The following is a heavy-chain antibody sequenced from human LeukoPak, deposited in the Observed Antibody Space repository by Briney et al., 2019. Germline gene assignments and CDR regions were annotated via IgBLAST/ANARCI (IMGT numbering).Heavy chain of an antibody. J-gene: IGHJ3*02. CDR3: ASTSVGYYAFDI. CDR1: GGSISSSSYH. V-gene: IGHV4-39*07. D-gene: IGHD2-21*01. Sequence: SETLSLTCTVSGGSISSSSYHWGWIRQPPGKGLEWIGSIYYSGSTYYNPSLKRRVTISVDTSKNHFSLKLSSVTAADTAVYYCASTSVGYYAFDIWGQGTMVTVSS. CDR2: IYYSGST.